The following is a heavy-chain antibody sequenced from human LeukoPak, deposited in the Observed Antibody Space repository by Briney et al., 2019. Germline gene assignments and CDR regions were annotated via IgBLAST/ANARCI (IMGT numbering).Heavy chain of an antibody. CDR3: ARDHPASLPNYYYGMDV. D-gene: IGHD5/OR15-5a*01. J-gene: IGHJ6*02. CDR1: GFTFDDYG. CDR2: INWNGGST. Sequence: RPGGSLRLSCAASGFTFDDYGMNWVRQAPGKGLEWVSVINWNGGSTGYADSVKGRFTISRDNAKNSLYLQMNSLRAEDTAVYYCARDHPASLPNYYYGMDVWGQGTTVTVSS. V-gene: IGHV3-20*04.